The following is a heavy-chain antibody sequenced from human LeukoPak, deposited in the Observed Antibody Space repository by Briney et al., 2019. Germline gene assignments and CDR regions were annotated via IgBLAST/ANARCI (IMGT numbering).Heavy chain of an antibody. D-gene: IGHD3-10*01. J-gene: IGHJ4*02. CDR3: PRGGLSLLWFGELLSPTDY. CDR1: GYTFTSYD. V-gene: IGHV1-8*01. CDR2: MNPNSGNT. Sequence: ASVTVSCKASGYTFTSYDMNWVRQAPGQGLEWMGWMNPNSGNTDYAQKLQGRVTITRNTSISTAYMELSSLRSEDTAVYYCPRGGLSLLWFGELLSPTDYWGQGTLVTVSS.